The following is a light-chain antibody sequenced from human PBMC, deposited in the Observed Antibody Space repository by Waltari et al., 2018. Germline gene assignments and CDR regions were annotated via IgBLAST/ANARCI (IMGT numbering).Light chain of an antibody. J-gene: IGKJ1*01. Sequence: DIQITQSPSTLSASVGDRVTITCRASQSISSWLAWYQQKPGKAPKLLIYNASSLESGVPSRFSGSGSGTEFTLTISSLQSDDFAAYYCQQYNSYWRTFGQGTKVEIK. CDR2: NAS. CDR3: QQYNSYWRT. V-gene: IGKV1-5*01. CDR1: QSISSW.